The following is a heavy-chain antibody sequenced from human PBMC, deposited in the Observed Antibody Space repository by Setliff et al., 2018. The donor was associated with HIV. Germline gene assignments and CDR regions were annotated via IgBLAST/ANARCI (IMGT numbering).Heavy chain of an antibody. J-gene: IGHJ6*02. CDR2: IVVGSGDT. Sequence: VASVKVSCKASGFTFSSSAMQWVRQARGQRLEYIGWIVVGSGDTNYSQKFQERLTIARDMSTSTAYMELNSLRSEDTAVYYCAAGEITMVRGVIRYYYYGMDVWGQGTTVTVSS. V-gene: IGHV1-58*02. D-gene: IGHD3-10*01. CDR1: GFTFSSSA. CDR3: AAGEITMVRGVIRYYYYGMDV.